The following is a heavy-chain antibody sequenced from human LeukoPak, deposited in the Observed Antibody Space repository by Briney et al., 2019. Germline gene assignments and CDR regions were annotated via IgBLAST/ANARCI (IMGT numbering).Heavy chain of an antibody. V-gene: IGHV3-73*01. CDR3: TRHVEQWLVHYYYYMDV. Sequence: GGSLRLSCAASGFTFSGSAMHCVRQASGKGLEWVCRIISKANSYATAYAASVKGRFTISIDDSRNTAYLQMNSLKTEDTAVYYCTRHVEQWLVHYYYYMDVWGKGTTVTISS. J-gene: IGHJ6*03. CDR1: GFTFSGSA. CDR2: IISKANSYAT. D-gene: IGHD6-19*01.